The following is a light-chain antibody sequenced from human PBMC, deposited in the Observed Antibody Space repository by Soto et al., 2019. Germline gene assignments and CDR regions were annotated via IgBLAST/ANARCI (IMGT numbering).Light chain of an antibody. CDR3: HKYNYWPRT. J-gene: IGKJ4*02. V-gene: IGKV3-15*01. Sequence: EIVMTQSPATLSVSPGERATLSCRASQSVRSNLAWYQQKRGQAPRLLIYGASNRATGIPARFSGSGSGTELTLTSSGLQYEDFAFCSCHKYNYWPRTFGGGTNVEI. CDR2: GAS. CDR1: QSVRSN.